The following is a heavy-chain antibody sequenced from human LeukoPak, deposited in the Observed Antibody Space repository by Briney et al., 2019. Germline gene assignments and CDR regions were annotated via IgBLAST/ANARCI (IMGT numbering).Heavy chain of an antibody. D-gene: IGHD3-22*01. CDR1: GYTFTSYG. J-gene: IGHJ4*02. CDR2: ISAYNGNT. CDR3: AREHSTSYYDSSGYYY. V-gene: IGHV1-18*01. Sequence: ASVKVSCKASGYTFTSYGISWVRQAPGQGLEWMGWISAYNGNTSYAQKFQGRVTMTRDMSTSTVYMELSSLRSEDTAVYYCAREHSTSYYDSSGYYYWGQGTLVTVSS.